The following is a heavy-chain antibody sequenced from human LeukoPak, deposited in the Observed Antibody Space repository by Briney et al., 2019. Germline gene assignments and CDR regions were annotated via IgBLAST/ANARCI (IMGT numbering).Heavy chain of an antibody. V-gene: IGHV1-18*01. Sequence: ASVKVSCKASGYIFNSHGISWLRQAPGQGLEWMGWISGYNGNTNYAQKFQGRVTMTRNTSISTAYMELSSLRSEDTAVYYCARESTGYSSGWSYYYYYYGMDVWGQGTTVTVSS. CDR1: GYIFNSHG. J-gene: IGHJ6*02. CDR2: ISGYNGNT. CDR3: ARESTGYSSGWSYYYYYYGMDV. D-gene: IGHD6-19*01.